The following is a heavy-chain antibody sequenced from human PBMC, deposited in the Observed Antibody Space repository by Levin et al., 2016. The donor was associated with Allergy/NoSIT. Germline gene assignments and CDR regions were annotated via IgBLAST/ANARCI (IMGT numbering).Heavy chain of an antibody. J-gene: IGHJ5*02. D-gene: IGHD6-13*01. CDR3: ARELAAAGTGWFDP. V-gene: IGHV4-59*01. CDR1: GGSISSYY. Sequence: SETLSLTCTVSGGSISSYYWSWIRQPPGKGLEWIGYIYYSGSTNYNPSLKSRVTISVDTSKNQFSLKLSSVTAADTAVYYCARELAAAGTGWFDPWGQGTLVTVSS. CDR2: IYYSGST.